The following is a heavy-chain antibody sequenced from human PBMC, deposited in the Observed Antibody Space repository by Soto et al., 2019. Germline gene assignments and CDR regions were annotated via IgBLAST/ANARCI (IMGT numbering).Heavy chain of an antibody. CDR3: ARLVTGTPYYYYGMDV. CDR2: IDPSDSYT. D-gene: IGHD1-7*01. J-gene: IGHJ6*02. Sequence: PGESLKISWKGSGYSFTSYWISWVRQMPGKGLEWMGRIDPSDSYTNYSPSFQGHVTISADKSISTAYLQWSSLKASDTAMYYCARLVTGTPYYYYGMDVWGQGTTVTVSS. V-gene: IGHV5-10-1*01. CDR1: GYSFTSYW.